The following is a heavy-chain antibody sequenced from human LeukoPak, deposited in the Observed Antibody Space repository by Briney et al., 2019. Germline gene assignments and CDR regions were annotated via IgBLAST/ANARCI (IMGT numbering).Heavy chain of an antibody. CDR1: GFTFSSYW. D-gene: IGHD3-22*01. Sequence: GGSLRLSCAASGFTFSSYWMSWVRQAPGKGLEWVANIKQDGSEKYYVDSVKGRFTISRDNAKNSLYLQMNSLRAEDTAVYYCARDPFYYYDSSGYSDYWGQETLVTVSS. CDR3: ARDPFYYYDSSGYSDY. V-gene: IGHV3-7*01. J-gene: IGHJ4*02. CDR2: IKQDGSEK.